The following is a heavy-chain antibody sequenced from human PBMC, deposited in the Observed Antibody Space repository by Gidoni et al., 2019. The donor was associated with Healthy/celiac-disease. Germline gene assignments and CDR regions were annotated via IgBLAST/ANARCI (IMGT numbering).Heavy chain of an antibody. Sequence: QVQLVQSGAEVKKPGSSVKVSCKASGGTFSSYALSWVRQAPGQGLEWMGGIIPIFGTANYAQKFQGRVTITADESTSTAYMELSSLRSEDTAVYYCAREVGYCSSTSCFNWFDPWGQGTLVTVSS. D-gene: IGHD2-2*01. CDR2: IIPIFGTA. CDR3: AREVGYCSSTSCFNWFDP. V-gene: IGHV1-69*01. J-gene: IGHJ5*02. CDR1: GGTFSSYA.